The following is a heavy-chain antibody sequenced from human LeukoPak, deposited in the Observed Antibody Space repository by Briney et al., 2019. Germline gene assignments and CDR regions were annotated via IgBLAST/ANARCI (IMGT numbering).Heavy chain of an antibody. V-gene: IGHV3-23*01. Sequence: GGSLRLSCAASGFTFSNYGMSWVRQAPGKGLEWVSVISGSGANTYYADSVKGRFTISRDNSKNTLYLQMNSLRAEDTAVYYCAKSRKPLGAYYFDHWGQGTLVTVSS. D-gene: IGHD1-14*01. CDR1: GFTFSNYG. CDR2: ISGSGANT. J-gene: IGHJ4*02. CDR3: AKSRKPLGAYYFDH.